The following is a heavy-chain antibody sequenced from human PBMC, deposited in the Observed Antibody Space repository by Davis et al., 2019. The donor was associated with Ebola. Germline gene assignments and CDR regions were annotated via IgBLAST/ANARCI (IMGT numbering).Heavy chain of an antibody. CDR1: AGSFSGYS. D-gene: IGHD3-10*01. V-gene: IGHV4-34*01. CDR2: INYSGST. Sequence: MPSETLSLTCAVYAGSFSGYSWSWIRQPPGKGLEWIGEINYSGSTNYNSSLKSRVTISVDTSKNQFSLKLSSVTAADTAVYYCARGRGGKTRYFDYWGQGTLVTVSS. J-gene: IGHJ4*02. CDR3: ARGRGGKTRYFDY.